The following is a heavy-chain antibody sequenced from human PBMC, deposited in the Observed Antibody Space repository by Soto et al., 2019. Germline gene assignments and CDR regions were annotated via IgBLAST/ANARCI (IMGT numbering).Heavy chain of an antibody. CDR1: GGSVSSGSYY. CDR3: AREGLRFGRAFDI. Sequence: SETLSLTCTVSGGSVSSGSYYWSWIRQPPGKGLEWIGYIYYSGSTYYNPSLKSRVTISVDTSKNQFSLKLSSVTAADTAVYYCAREGLRFGRAFDIWGQGTMVTVSS. J-gene: IGHJ3*02. CDR2: IYYSGST. D-gene: IGHD5-12*01. V-gene: IGHV4-31*03.